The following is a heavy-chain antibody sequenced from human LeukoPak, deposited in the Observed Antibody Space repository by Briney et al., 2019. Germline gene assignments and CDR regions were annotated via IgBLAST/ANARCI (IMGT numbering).Heavy chain of an antibody. CDR2: INPNSGGT. V-gene: IGHV1-2*02. D-gene: IGHD3-22*01. J-gene: IGHJ4*02. CDR1: GYTFTGYY. Sequence: SVKVSCKASGYTFTGYYMHWVRQAPGQGLEWMGWINPNSGGTHYAQKFQGRVTMTRDTSISTAYMELSRLRSDDTAVYYCARELSDYYDSSGPTDYWGQGTLVTVSS. CDR3: ARELSDYYDSSGPTDY.